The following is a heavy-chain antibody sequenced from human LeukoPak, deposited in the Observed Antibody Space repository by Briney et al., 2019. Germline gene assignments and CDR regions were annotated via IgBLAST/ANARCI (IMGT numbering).Heavy chain of an antibody. V-gene: IGHV4-61*02. CDR1: GGSISSSSYY. D-gene: IGHD1-26*01. CDR2: ICTSGST. CDR3: ARSSKYSGSYLDY. J-gene: IGHJ4*02. Sequence: SETLSLTCTVSGGSISSSSYYWGWIRQPAGKGLEWIGRICTSGSTNYNPSLKSRVTISVDTSKNQFSLKLSSVTAADTAVYYCARSSKYSGSYLDYWGQGTLVTVSS.